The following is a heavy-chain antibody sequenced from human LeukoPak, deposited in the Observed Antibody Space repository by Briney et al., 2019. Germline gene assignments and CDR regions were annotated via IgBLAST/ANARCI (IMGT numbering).Heavy chain of an antibody. D-gene: IGHD3-22*01. CDR2: IYYSGST. V-gene: IGHV4-61*08. J-gene: IGHJ3*02. CDR1: GGSISSGGYY. CDR3: AASYYYDSSGYYTGGGAFDI. Sequence: SETLSLTCTVSGGSISSGGYYWSWIRQPPGKGLEWIGYIYYSGSTNYNPSLKSRVTISVDTSKNQFSLKLSSVTAADTAVYYCAASYYYDSSGYYTGGGAFDIWGQGTMVTVSS.